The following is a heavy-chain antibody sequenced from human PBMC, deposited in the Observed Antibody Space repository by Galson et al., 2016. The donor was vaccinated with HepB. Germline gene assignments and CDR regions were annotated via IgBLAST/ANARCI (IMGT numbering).Heavy chain of an antibody. CDR3: ARRTSDFWSAPVCDP. CDR2: IDPSDTYT. Sequence: QSGAEVKKPGESLRISCKASGYSFSSFWITWVRQVPGKGLEWMGRIDPSDTYTNYNPSFQGHVTISIDKSLTTAYLQWSSLRASDSAIYYCARRTSDFWSAPVCDPWGQGTLVTVSS. D-gene: IGHD3-3*01. V-gene: IGHV5-10-1*01. CDR1: GYSFSSFW. J-gene: IGHJ5*02.